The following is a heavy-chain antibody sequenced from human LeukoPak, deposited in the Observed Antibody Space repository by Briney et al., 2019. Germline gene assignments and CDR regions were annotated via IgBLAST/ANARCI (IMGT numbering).Heavy chain of an antibody. CDR1: GGTFSSYA. CDR2: IIPIFGTA. V-gene: IGHV1-69*06. D-gene: IGHD6-19*01. J-gene: IGHJ4*02. Sequence: GASVKVSCKASGGTFSSYAISWVRQAPGQGLEWMGGIIPIFGTANYAQKFQGRVTITADKSTSTAYMELSRLRSDDKAVYYCARDGSSGWELDYWGQGTLVTVSS. CDR3: ARDGSSGWELDY.